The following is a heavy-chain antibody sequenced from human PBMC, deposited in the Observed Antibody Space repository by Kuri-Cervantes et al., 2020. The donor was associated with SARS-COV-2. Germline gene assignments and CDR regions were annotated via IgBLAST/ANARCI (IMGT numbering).Heavy chain of an antibody. Sequence: GSLRLSCTVSGDSVSSRYWSWIRQPPGKGLEWIGNIFYSGSTNYNPSLKSRVTMSVATSKNQFSLKLNSVTAADTAVYYCARHRYGLAPFDYWGQGTLVTVSS. D-gene: IGHD1-1*01. V-gene: IGHV4-59*02. CDR3: ARHRYGLAPFDY. CDR2: IFYSGST. CDR1: GDSVSSRY. J-gene: IGHJ4*02.